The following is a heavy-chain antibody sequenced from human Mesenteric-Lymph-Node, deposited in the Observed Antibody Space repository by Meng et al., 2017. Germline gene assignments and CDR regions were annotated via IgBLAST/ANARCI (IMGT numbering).Heavy chain of an antibody. D-gene: IGHD6-25*01. CDR2: IRGDGGDT. CDR3: VKGSAAARTYNFDS. Sequence: GGSLRPSCAASGFTFSDYYMNWVRQAPGKGLEWVSAIRGDGGDTCYADSVMGRFTISRDNSNNMLYLQMSRLTEDDTAVYYCVKGSAAARTYNFDSWGQGSLVTVSS. V-gene: IGHV3-23*01. CDR1: GFTFSDYY. J-gene: IGHJ4*02.